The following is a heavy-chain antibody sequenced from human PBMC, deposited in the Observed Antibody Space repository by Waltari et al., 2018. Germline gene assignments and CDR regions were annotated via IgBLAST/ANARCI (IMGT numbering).Heavy chain of an antibody. D-gene: IGHD3-9*01. V-gene: IGHV5-10-1*01. CDR2: IDPSASET. CDR1: GYSFTTYW. Sequence: EVQLVQSVAEVKKPGESLRISCKASGYSFTTYWISWVRQMPWKGLEWVGKIDPSASETVYNPAFQGHVTMSADKSISTAYLQWSSLKATDTAMYYCARQNYDLSAGYGSWFDPWGQGTLVTVSS. CDR3: ARQNYDLSAGYGSWFDP. J-gene: IGHJ5*02.